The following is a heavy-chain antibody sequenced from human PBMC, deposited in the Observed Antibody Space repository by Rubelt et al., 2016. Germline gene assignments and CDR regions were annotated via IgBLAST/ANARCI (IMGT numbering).Heavy chain of an antibody. V-gene: IGHV3-74*01. CDR3: ATERLPVAVNWDFDL. Sequence: EVQLVESGGGLVQPGGSLRLSCAASGFTYSSYWMHWVRQAPGRGLVWVSSISNNGESTYYADSVKCTLYLQMSSLRVEDTSMYFCATERLPVAVNWDFDLWGRGTLVAVSS. CDR2: ISNNGEST. D-gene: IGHD6-19*01. CDR1: GFTYSSYW. J-gene: IGHJ2*01.